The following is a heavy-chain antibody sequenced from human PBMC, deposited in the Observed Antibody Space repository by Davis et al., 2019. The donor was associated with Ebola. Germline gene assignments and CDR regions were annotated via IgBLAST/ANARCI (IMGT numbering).Heavy chain of an antibody. D-gene: IGHD1-1*01. Sequence: AASVKVSCKASGYTFTGYDINWVRQAPGQGLEWMGWINPHNGNTNYAQNVQGRVTMTTDTSTSTAYMEVGGLRSDDTAVYYCARAQFPTTSDHWGQGTLVTVSS. V-gene: IGHV1-18*01. CDR3: ARAQFPTTSDH. CDR2: INPHNGNT. J-gene: IGHJ4*02. CDR1: GYTFTGYD.